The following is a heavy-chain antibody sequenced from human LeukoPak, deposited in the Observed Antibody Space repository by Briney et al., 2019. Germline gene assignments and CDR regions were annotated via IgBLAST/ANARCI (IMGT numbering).Heavy chain of an antibody. Sequence: SETLSLTCAVSGGPISSGGYSWSWIRQPPGKGLEWIGYIYHSGSTYYNPSLKSRVTISVDTSKNQFSLKLSSVTAADTAVYYCARSVVVPAAIPAGWFDPWGQGTLVTVSS. CDR2: IYHSGST. D-gene: IGHD2-2*02. V-gene: IGHV4-30-2*01. J-gene: IGHJ5*02. CDR1: GGPISSGGYS. CDR3: ARSVVVPAAIPAGWFDP.